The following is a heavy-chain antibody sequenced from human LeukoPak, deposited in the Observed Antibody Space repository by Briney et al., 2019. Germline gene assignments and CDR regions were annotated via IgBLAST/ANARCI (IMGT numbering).Heavy chain of an antibody. D-gene: IGHD2-2*01. CDR2: ISSSSSYI. CDR1: GFTFSSYS. V-gene: IGHV3-21*01. Sequence: GGSLRLSCAASGFTFSSYSMNWVRQAPGKGLEWVSSISSSSSYIYYADSVKGRFTISRDNAKNSLYLQMNSLRAEDTAVYYCARGGCSSTSCLLDYWGQGTLVTVSS. J-gene: IGHJ4*02. CDR3: ARGGCSSTSCLLDY.